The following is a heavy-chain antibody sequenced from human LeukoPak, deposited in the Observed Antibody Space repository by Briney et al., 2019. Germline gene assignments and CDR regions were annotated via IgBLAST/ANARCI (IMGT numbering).Heavy chain of an antibody. CDR2: ISSSSSYI. J-gene: IGHJ6*01. D-gene: IGHD3-10*01. CDR3: ARVEWGFGALGVYYYGMDV. V-gene: IGHV3-21*01. Sequence: PGGSLRLSCAASGFTLSSYNMHWVRQAPGKGLEWVSSISSSSSYIYYADSVRGRFTIYRDNSKNTLYLQMNSLRAEDTAVYYCARVEWGFGALGVYYYGMDVWGEGTTVTVSS. CDR1: GFTLSSYN.